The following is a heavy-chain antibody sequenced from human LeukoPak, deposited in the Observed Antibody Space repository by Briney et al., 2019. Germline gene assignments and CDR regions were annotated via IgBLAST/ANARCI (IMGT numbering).Heavy chain of an antibody. D-gene: IGHD6-6*01. Sequence: PSETLSLTCTVSGFSISSGSYYWSWIRPPAGKGLEWIMRIYTSGSNNYNPSLNSRVTISVDASKNQFSLKLSSVTAADTAVYYCARVIVLQLESSSSQEYCYYYYGMDVWGQGTTVTVSS. J-gene: IGHJ6*02. CDR3: ARVIVLQLESSSSQEYCYYYYGMDV. CDR1: GFSISSGSYY. V-gene: IGHV4-61*02. CDR2: IYTSGSN.